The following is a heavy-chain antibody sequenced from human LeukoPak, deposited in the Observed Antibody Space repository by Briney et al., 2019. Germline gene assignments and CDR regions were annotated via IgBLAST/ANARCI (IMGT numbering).Heavy chain of an antibody. CDR2: IYYSENT. J-gene: IGHJ4*01. Sequence: SSETLSLTCTVSGGSISGYYWSWIRQPPGKGLEWIGYIYYSENTNYNPSLKSRVTISVDTSKNQFSLKLSSVTAADTAVYYCARIVAYDYGYIDYWGHGTLVTVSS. CDR3: ARIVAYDYGYIDY. D-gene: IGHD4/OR15-4a*01. V-gene: IGHV4-59*01. CDR1: GGSISGYY.